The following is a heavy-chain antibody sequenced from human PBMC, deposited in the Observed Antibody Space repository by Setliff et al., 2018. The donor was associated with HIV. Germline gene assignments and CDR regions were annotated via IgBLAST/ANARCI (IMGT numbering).Heavy chain of an antibody. V-gene: IGHV4-34*01. Sequence: SETLSLTCVMDGGSLRDYYWSWIRQSPGKGLEWIGESNQSGSGNYNPSLKSRVTIPVDTSRNEFFLNMGSVTAADTAVYYCAKGRRGYDSRLFYYHHGMDVWGQGTTVTVSS. CDR1: GGSLRDYY. J-gene: IGHJ6*02. CDR2: SNQSGSG. CDR3: AKGRRGYDSRLFYYHHGMDV. D-gene: IGHD5-12*01.